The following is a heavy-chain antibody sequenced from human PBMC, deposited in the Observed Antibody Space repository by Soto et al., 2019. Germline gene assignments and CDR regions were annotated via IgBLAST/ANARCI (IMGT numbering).Heavy chain of an antibody. CDR3: SKGWVPRWRGYYLFEY. D-gene: IGHD3-3*01. V-gene: IGHV3-30*18. CDR2: ISYDGSNK. CDR1: GFTFSSYG. Sequence: QVQLVESGGCVVQPGRSLRLSCAASGFTFSSYGMHWVRQAPGKGLEWVAVISYDGSNKYYADSVKGRFTISRDNSKNTLYLQMNSLRAEDTAVYYCSKGWVPRWRGYYLFEYCGKGTLVTVSS. J-gene: IGHJ4*02.